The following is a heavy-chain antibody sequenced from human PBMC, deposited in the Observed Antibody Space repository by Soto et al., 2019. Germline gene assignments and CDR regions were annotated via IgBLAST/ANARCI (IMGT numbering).Heavy chain of an antibody. CDR2: MSPDGSDT. CDR3: ARPKTKVYSAFDT. J-gene: IGHJ3*02. CDR1: GFTFTSHW. V-gene: IGHV3-74*03. Sequence: EVQLVESGGGLVQPGGSLRLSCAASGFTFTSHWLHWVRQAPGEGLVWVSRMSPDGSDTKFADSVKGRFTISRDNAKSTLDLDMNSLRAEDTGVYYCARPKTKVYSAFDTWGQGTMVTVSS. D-gene: IGHD6-6*01.